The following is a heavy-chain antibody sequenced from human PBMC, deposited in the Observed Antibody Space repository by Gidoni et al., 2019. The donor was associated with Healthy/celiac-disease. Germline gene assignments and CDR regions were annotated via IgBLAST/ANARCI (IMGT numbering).Heavy chain of an antibody. Sequence: QVQLQESGPGLVKPSETLSLTCTVSGGSVSSGSYYWSWIRQPPGKGLEWIGYIYYSGSTNYNPSLKSRVTISVDTSKNQFSLKLSSVTAADTAVYYCASWPSSSLNYWGQGTLVTVSS. D-gene: IGHD6-19*01. CDR1: GGSVSSGSYY. V-gene: IGHV4-61*01. J-gene: IGHJ4*02. CDR3: ASWPSSSLNY. CDR2: IYYSGST.